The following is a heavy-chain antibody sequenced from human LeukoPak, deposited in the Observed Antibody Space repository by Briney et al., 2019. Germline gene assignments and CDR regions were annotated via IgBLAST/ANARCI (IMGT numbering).Heavy chain of an antibody. CDR1: GGSISSGSYY. Sequence: TLSLTCTVSGGSISSGSYYWSWIRQPAGKGLEWIGRIYTSGSTNYNPSLKSRVTISVDTSKNQFSLKLSSVTAADTAVYYCATGRVIYGDYDNWLDPWGQGTLVTVSS. D-gene: IGHD4-17*01. CDR3: ATGRVIYGDYDNWLDP. J-gene: IGHJ5*02. V-gene: IGHV4-61*02. CDR2: IYTSGST.